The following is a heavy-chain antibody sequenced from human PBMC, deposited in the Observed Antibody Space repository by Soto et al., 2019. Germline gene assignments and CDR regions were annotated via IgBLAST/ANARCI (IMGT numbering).Heavy chain of an antibody. CDR2: INPNSGGT. Sequence: ASVKVSCKASGYTFTGYYMHWVRQAPGQGLEWMGWINPNSGGTNYAQKFQGRVTMTRDTSISTAYMELSRMRSDDTAVYYCAREGQLFRHFDYWGQGTLVTVSS. D-gene: IGHD6-6*01. J-gene: IGHJ4*02. V-gene: IGHV1-2*02. CDR1: GYTFTGYY. CDR3: AREGQLFRHFDY.